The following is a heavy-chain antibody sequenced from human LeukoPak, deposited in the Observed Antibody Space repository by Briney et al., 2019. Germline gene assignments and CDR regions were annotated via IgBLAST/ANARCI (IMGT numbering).Heavy chain of an antibody. Sequence: GGSLRLSCAASGFTFISYWMSWVRQAPGKGLEWVANIKQDGSAKNYVDSVKGRFTISRDNAKNSLYLQLNSLRAEDTAVYYCARSPPYCSGGSCYFYHWGQGTLVTVSS. CDR1: GFTFISYW. CDR2: IKQDGSAK. J-gene: IGHJ4*02. D-gene: IGHD2-15*01. V-gene: IGHV3-7*03. CDR3: ARSPPYCSGGSCYFYH.